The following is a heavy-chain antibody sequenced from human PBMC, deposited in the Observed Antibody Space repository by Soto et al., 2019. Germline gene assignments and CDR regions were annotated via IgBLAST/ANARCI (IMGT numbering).Heavy chain of an antibody. CDR1: GFSLTTRGVG. D-gene: IGHD3-16*01. J-gene: IGHJ5*02. CDR2: IYWDDDK. Sequence: QITLKESGPTLVKPTQTLTLTCTFSGFSLTTRGVGVGWIRQPPGKALECLALIYWDDDKRYSPSLQSRLSITKDTSKNQVVLTITNVDPVDTATHYCAHIPNYYQYDWFDPWGQGTLVSVSS. CDR3: AHIPNYYQYDWFDP. V-gene: IGHV2-5*02.